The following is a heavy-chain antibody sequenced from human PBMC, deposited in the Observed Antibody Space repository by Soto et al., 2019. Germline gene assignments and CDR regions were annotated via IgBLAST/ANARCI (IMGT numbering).Heavy chain of an antibody. J-gene: IGHJ3*02. CDR2: IKPDGSEK. CDR3: ARGDYYDTSGPFSDAFDI. D-gene: IGHD3-22*01. Sequence: EGSLRLSCAASGFTFTNYWMSWVRQAPGKGLEWVANIKPDGSEKFYVDSLKGRFTMSRDNAKNSLYLQMNGLRADDTAVYYCARGDYYDTSGPFSDAFDIRGQGTMVTVSS. CDR1: GFTFTNYW. V-gene: IGHV3-7*04.